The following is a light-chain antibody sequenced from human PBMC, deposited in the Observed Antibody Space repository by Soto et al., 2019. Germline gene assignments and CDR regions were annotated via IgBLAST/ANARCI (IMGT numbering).Light chain of an antibody. Sequence: QLTQVPFTLSGFVRKRVNITCRASQTISSWLAWYQQKPGKPPKLLIYEESTLHSGVPSRFSGRKSGTQFTLTIDSLQPEDFATYYCQQVKTYPRTFGGGTKVDIK. V-gene: IGKV1-5*01. J-gene: IGKJ4*01. CDR3: QQVKTYPRT. CDR1: QTISSW. CDR2: EES.